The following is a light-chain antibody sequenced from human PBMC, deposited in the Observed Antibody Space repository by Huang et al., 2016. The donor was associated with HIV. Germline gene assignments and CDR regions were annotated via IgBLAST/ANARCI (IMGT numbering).Light chain of an antibody. V-gene: IGKV1-39*01. CDR2: AAS. CDR1: QSISSY. Sequence: DIQMTQSPSSLSASVGDRVTITCRASQSISSYLNWYQQKPGKAPMLLIYAASSLQSGVPSRFSGSVSGTDFTLTISRLQPEDFATYYCQQTYSTPRTFGQGTKVEIK. CDR3: QQTYSTPRT. J-gene: IGKJ1*01.